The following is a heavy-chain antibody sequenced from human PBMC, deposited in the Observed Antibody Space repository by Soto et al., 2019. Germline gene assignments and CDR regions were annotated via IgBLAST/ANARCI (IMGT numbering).Heavy chain of an antibody. J-gene: IGHJ5*02. CDR1: GFSLSTSGVG. CDR3: AHSHEKRITMVRGVIPRFDP. D-gene: IGHD3-10*01. CDR2: IYWDDDK. Sequence: SGPTLVNPTQTLTLTCTFSGFSLSTSGVGVGWIRQPPGKDLEWLALIYWDDDKRYSPSLKSRLTITKDTSKNQVVLTMTNMDPVDTATYYCAHSHEKRITMVRGVIPRFDPWGQGTLVTVSS. V-gene: IGHV2-5*02.